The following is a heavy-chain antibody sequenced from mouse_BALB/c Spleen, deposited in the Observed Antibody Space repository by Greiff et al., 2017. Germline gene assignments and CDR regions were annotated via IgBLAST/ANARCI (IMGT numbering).Heavy chain of an antibody. CDR1: GFNIKDTY. CDR2: IDPANGNT. J-gene: IGHJ4*01. D-gene: IGHD2-1*01. Sequence: VQLQQSGAELVKPGASVKLSCTASGFNIKDTYMHWVKQRPEQGLEWIGRIDPANGNTKYDPKFQGKATITADTSANTAYLQLSSLTSEDTAVYYCARYGNYRYAMDYWGQGTSVTVSA. CDR3: ARYGNYRYAMDY. V-gene: IGHV14-3*02.